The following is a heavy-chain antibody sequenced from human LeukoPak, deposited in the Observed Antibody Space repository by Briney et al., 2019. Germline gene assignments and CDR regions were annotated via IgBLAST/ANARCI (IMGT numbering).Heavy chain of an antibody. V-gene: IGHV3-30-3*02. CDR1: GFSFSRYS. CDR2: ISYDGSNK. CDR3: AKKGSRANCYKGVSPIES. Sequence: GGSLRLSCVASGFSFSRYSMHWVRQAPGKGLEGVAVISYDGSNKYYADSVKGRFTISRDNSKNTLYLQMDSLRAEDTAVYYCAKKGSRANCYKGVSPIESWGQGTLVTVSS. J-gene: IGHJ4*02. D-gene: IGHD2/OR15-2a*01.